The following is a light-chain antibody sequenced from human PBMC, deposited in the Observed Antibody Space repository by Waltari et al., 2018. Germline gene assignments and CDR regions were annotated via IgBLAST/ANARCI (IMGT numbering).Light chain of an antibody. CDR1: SSDVGGYNY. Sequence: QSALTQPASVSGSPGQSITISCTGTSSDVGGYNYVSWYQQHPGKAPKLMIYDVSKRPSGGSNRYSGSRSGNTASLTSSGLQAEDEADYYCCSYTGSSTFVVFGGGTKLTVL. CDR3: CSYTGSSTFVV. CDR2: DVS. J-gene: IGLJ2*01. V-gene: IGLV2-23*02.